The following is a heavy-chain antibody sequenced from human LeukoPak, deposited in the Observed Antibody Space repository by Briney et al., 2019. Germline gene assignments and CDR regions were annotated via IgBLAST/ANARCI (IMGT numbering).Heavy chain of an antibody. Sequence: SETLSLTCTVSGGSISSSSSYWGWIRQTPGKGLEWIGSVRYSGKTYYNPSLKSRVTMSLDTSKNQISLRLTSVTAADTAVYSCARHYYDSSGLAYYFDYWGQGTLVTVSS. CDR1: GGSISSSSSY. D-gene: IGHD3-22*01. V-gene: IGHV4-39*01. CDR2: VRYSGKT. CDR3: ARHYYDSSGLAYYFDY. J-gene: IGHJ4*02.